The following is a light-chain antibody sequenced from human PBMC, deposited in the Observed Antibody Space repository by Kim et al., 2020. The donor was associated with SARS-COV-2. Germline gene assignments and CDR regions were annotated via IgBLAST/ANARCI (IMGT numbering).Light chain of an antibody. J-gene: IGKJ4*01. CDR3: QQSYTTPLI. CDR2: AAS. V-gene: IGKV1-39*01. CDR1: QSISSY. Sequence: VSVGDRVTITCRASQSISSYLNWYQQKPGKAPKLLIYAASSLQSGVPSRFSGSGSGTDFTLTISSLQPEDFATYYCQQSYTTPLIFGGGTKVDIK.